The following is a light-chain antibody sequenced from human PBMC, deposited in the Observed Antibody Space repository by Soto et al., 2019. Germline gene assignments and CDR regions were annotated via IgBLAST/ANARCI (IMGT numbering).Light chain of an antibody. Sequence: DIQMTQSPSSVSASVGDRVTITCRASQDTSSWLAWYQQKPGKAPKLLIYAASSLQSGVPSRFSGSGSGTDVTLTISSLQPEDFATYYCQQANSFPITFGQGTRLEIK. CDR3: QQANSFPIT. CDR2: AAS. CDR1: QDTSSW. V-gene: IGKV1-12*01. J-gene: IGKJ5*01.